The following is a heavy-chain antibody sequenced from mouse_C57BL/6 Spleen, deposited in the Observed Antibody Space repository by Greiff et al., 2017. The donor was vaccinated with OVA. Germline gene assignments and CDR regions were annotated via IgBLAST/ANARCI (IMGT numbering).Heavy chain of an antibody. V-gene: IGHV1-22*01. CDR3: ARSGYDYGDY. Sequence: SGPELVKPGASVKMSCKASGYTFTDYNMHWVKQSHGKSLEWIGYINPNNGGTSYNQKFKGKATLTVNKSSSTAYMELRSLPSEDSAVYYCARSGYDYGDYWGQGTTLPVSS. J-gene: IGHJ2*01. CDR2: INPNNGGT. CDR1: GYTFTDYN. D-gene: IGHD2-4*01.